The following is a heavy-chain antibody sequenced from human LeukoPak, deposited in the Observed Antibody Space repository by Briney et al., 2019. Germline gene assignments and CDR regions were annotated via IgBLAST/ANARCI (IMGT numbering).Heavy chain of an antibody. V-gene: IGHV3-7*01. Sequence: GGSLRLSCVASGFTLSSYWMSWVRQAPGKGLEWVANIREDGNEKYYVDSVKGRFTISRDNAKNSLWLQMNSLRAEDTAVYYCARGPDVWGQGTTVTVSS. CDR2: IREDGNEK. CDR3: ARGPDV. CDR1: GFTLSSYW. J-gene: IGHJ6*02.